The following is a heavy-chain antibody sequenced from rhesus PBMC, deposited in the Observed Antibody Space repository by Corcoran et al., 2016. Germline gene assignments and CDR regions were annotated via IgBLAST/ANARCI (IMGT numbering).Heavy chain of an antibody. CDR1: GDSVSSTSAS. D-gene: IGHD3-22*01. CDR3: ARGGAGTGVSLFDY. J-gene: IGHJ4*01. V-gene: IGHV6-1*01. CDR2: TYYRTKWYI. Sequence: QVQLQESGPGLVKPSQTLSLTCAISGDSVSSTSASWNWIRQSPSRGLEWRGRTYYRTKWYIDYAHSVQNRMTISPDTSRNQFSLQLLSVTPEDMAVYYCARGGAGTGVSLFDYWGQGVLVIVSS.